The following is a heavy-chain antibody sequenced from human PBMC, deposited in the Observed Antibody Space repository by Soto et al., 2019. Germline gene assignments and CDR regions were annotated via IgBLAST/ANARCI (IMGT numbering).Heavy chain of an antibody. J-gene: IGHJ4*02. Sequence: QVQLVQSGAEVKKPGASVKISCKASGYTFTSNAMHWVRKAPGQRLEWMGWINAGNGNTKYSQKFEGRVTITRDTSADPAEMELSNLTSEDTAVYYSARERYDSSSYTFGYWGKGTLVTGSS. D-gene: IGHD3-22*01. V-gene: IGHV1-3*01. CDR2: INAGNGNT. CDR3: ARERYDSSSYTFGY. CDR1: GYTFTSNA.